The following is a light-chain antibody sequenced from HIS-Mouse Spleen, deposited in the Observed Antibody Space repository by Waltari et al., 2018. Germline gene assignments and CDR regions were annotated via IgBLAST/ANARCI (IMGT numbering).Light chain of an antibody. J-gene: IGLJ2*01. CDR2: EDS. CDR1: ALPKKY. Sequence: SYELTQPPSVSVSPGQTARITCSGDALPKKYAYWYQQTSGQAPVLVIYEDSKRPSGIPERFSGSSSGTMATVTISGAQVEDEADYYCYSTDSSGNHRVFGGGTKLTVL. V-gene: IGLV3-10*01. CDR3: YSTDSSGNHRV.